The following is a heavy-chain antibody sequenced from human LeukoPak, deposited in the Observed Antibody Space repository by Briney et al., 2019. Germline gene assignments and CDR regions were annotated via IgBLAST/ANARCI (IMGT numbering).Heavy chain of an antibody. CDR1: GGTFSSYA. CDR2: IIPIFGTA. Sequence: SVKVSCKASGGTFSSYAISWVRQAPGQGHEWMGGIIPIFGTANYAQKFQGRVTITTDESTSTAYMELSSLRSEDTAVYYCARDVNPHAYYYDSSGYYPQVGFDYWGQGTLVTVSS. J-gene: IGHJ4*02. CDR3: ARDVNPHAYYYDSSGYYPQVGFDY. D-gene: IGHD3-22*01. V-gene: IGHV1-69*05.